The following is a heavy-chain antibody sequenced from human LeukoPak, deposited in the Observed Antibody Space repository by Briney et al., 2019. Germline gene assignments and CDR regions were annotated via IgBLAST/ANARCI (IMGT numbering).Heavy chain of an antibody. V-gene: IGHV1-2*06. Sequence: GASVKVSCKASGYIFTDYYMHWVRQAPGQELGWMGRINPNSGGTNYAQKFQGRVTMTRDTSISTAYMELSRLRSDDTAVYYCARDLSSITIFGVAKRFDYWGQGTLVTVSS. CDR3: ARDLSSITIFGVAKRFDY. J-gene: IGHJ4*02. D-gene: IGHD3-3*01. CDR1: GYIFTDYY. CDR2: INPNSGGT.